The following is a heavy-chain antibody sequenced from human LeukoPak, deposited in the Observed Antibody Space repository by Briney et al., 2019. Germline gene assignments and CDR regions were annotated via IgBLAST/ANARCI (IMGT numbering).Heavy chain of an antibody. D-gene: IGHD4-17*01. J-gene: IGHJ3*02. CDR3: ARAISGDYSLDMFDI. V-gene: IGHV3-21*01. Sequence: GGSLRLSCEASGFTFSTYAMNWVRQAPGKGLEWVSSITSSGSYIYYADSLKGRFAISRDNAKNSLYLQMNSLRAEDTAVYYCARAISGDYSLDMFDIWGQGTMVTVSS. CDR2: ITSSGSYI. CDR1: GFTFSTYA.